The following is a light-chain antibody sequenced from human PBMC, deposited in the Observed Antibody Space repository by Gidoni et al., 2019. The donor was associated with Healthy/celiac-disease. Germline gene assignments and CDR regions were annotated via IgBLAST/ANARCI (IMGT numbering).Light chain of an antibody. CDR1: QSISSY. CDR2: AAS. J-gene: IGKJ2*01. Sequence: IQMTQSPSSLSASVGDRVTITCRASQSISSYLNWHQQKPGKAPKLLIYAASSLQSGVPSRFSGSGSVTDFTLTISSLQPEDFATYYCQQSYSTPYTFGQGTKLEIK. CDR3: QQSYSTPYT. V-gene: IGKV1-39*01.